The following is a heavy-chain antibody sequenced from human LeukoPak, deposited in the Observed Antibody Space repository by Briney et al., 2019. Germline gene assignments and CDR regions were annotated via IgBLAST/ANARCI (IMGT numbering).Heavy chain of an antibody. V-gene: IGHV4-34*01. J-gene: IGHJ5*02. Sequence: PSETLSLTCAVYGGSFSGYYWSWIRQPPGKGLDWIGEINHGGSTNYNPSLKSRVTISVDTSKNQFSLKLSSVAPADTAVYYCARGGNYWPQWWFDPWGRGTLVSVSS. CDR2: INHGGST. D-gene: IGHD1-26*01. CDR1: GGSFSGYY. CDR3: ARGGNYWPQWWFDP.